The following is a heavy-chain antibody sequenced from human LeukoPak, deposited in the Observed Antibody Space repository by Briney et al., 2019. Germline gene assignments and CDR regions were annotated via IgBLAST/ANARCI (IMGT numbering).Heavy chain of an antibody. J-gene: IGHJ3*02. CDR1: GFTFSSYW. CDR3: ARDWIIVEATHDAFDI. CDR2: IKQDGSEK. D-gene: IGHD1-26*01. Sequence: PGGSLRLSCAASGFTFSSYWMSWVRQAPGKGLEWVANIKQDGSEKYYVDSVKGRFTISRDNAKNSLYLQMNSLRAEDTAVYYCARDWIIVEATHDAFDIWGQGAMVTVSS. V-gene: IGHV3-7*01.